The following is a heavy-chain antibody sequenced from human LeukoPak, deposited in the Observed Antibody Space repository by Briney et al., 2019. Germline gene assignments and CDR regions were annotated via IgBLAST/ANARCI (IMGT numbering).Heavy chain of an antibody. D-gene: IGHD5-18*01. CDR1: GFAFSNYW. J-gene: IGHJ4*02. CDR2: IKQDGSEK. CDR3: ARDRWGYSYGGD. V-gene: IGHV3-7*01. Sequence: GGSLRLSCAASGFAFSNYWMSWVRQAPGKGLEWVANIKQDGSEKYYVDSLRGRFTISRDNAQNSLYLQMNGLRAEDTAVYFCARDRWGYSYGGDWGQGTLVTVSS.